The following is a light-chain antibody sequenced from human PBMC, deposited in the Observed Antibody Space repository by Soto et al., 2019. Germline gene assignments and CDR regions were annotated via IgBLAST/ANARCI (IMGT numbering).Light chain of an antibody. Sequence: DIGIAHCPESLAVSLGERATINCKSSQSVLYSSNNKNYLAWYQQKPGQPPKALIYWASTRESGVPDRFSGSGSGTDFTLTISSLQAEDVAVYYCQQYYTTPWTFAQRTKVAIK. CDR1: QSVLYSSNNKNY. CDR2: WAS. CDR3: QQYYTTPWT. J-gene: IGKJ1*01. V-gene: IGKV4-1*01.